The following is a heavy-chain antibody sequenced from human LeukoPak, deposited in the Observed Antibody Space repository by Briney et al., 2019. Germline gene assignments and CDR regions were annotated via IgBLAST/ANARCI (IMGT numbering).Heavy chain of an antibody. V-gene: IGHV3-23*01. CDR3: AKSAQRGYSYDYY. Sequence: PGGSLRLFCAASGFTFSSYAMSWVPPASAQGLESVSDLSGSGGSTYYADSVKGRFTISRDNSKNTLYLQMNSLRAEDTAVYYCAKSAQRGYSYDYYWGQGTLVTVSS. D-gene: IGHD5-18*01. CDR2: LSGSGGST. CDR1: GFTFSSYA. J-gene: IGHJ4*02.